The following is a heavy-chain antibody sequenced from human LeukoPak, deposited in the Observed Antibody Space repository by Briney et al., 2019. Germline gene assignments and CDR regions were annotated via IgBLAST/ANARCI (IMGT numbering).Heavy chain of an antibody. CDR3: ASSSWYDSPGVV. V-gene: IGHV3-21*01. Sequence: GGSLRLSCAASGFTFSSYSMNWVRQAPGKGLEWVSSISSSSSYIYYADSVKGRFTISRDNAKNSLYLQMNSLRAEDTAVYYCASSSWYDSPGVVWGKGTTVTVSS. D-gene: IGHD6-13*01. CDR2: ISSSSSYI. J-gene: IGHJ6*04. CDR1: GFTFSSYS.